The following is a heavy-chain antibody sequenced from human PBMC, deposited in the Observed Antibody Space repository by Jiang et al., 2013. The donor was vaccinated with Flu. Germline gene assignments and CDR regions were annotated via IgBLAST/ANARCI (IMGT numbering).Heavy chain of an antibody. V-gene: IGHV3-11*01. Sequence: QLLESGGGLVKPEGSLRLSCAAPGFTFSDYYMSWIRQAPGKGLEWLSFISGSGNTMYYADSVKGRFTISRDNAKNSLYLQMNSLRADDTALYYCVRFYSGSWYPDGMDVWGQGTTVTVSS. CDR2: ISGSGNTM. J-gene: IGHJ6*02. CDR3: VRFYSGSWYPDGMDV. D-gene: IGHD6-13*01. CDR1: GFTFSDYY.